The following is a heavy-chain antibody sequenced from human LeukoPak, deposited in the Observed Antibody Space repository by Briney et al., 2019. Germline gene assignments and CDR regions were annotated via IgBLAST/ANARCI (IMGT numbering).Heavy chain of an antibody. J-gene: IGHJ4*02. V-gene: IGHV3-48*04. CDR3: ARTYYYGSAWDY. Sequence: GGSLRLSCAASKFTFSSYSMSWVRQAPGKGLEWVSYISSTASSIYYADSVKGRFTISRDNAKNSLYLQMNSLRAEDTAVYYCARTYYYGSAWDYWGQGTLVTVSS. D-gene: IGHD3-10*01. CDR1: KFTFSSYS. CDR2: ISSTASSI.